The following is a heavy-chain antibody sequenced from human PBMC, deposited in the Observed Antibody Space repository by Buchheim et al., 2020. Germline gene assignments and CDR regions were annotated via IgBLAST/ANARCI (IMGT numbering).Heavy chain of an antibody. J-gene: IGHJ4*02. D-gene: IGHD1-26*01. CDR1: GLTFSAYW. Sequence: EVQLVESGGGLVQPGGSLRLSCAASGLTFSAYWMTWVRQAPGKGLEWVANINRDGSEKNYVDSVKGRFTISRDNAKISLNLKMNRLRSEDTAVYYCAGEGREQPIDYGGQGTL. CDR2: INRDGSEK. CDR3: AGEGREQPIDY. V-gene: IGHV3-7*01.